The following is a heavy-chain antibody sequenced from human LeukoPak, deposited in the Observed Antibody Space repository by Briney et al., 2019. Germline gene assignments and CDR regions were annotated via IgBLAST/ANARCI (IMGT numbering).Heavy chain of an antibody. J-gene: IGHJ4*02. V-gene: IGHV3-11*06. CDR1: GFTFSDFY. Sequence: GGSLRLSCAASGFTFSDFYMSWIRQAPGKGLEWLSDISSSSTDTNYADSVKGRFSISRDNAKNSLYLQMNSLSAEDTAVYYCAGERGVGEFYWGQGTLVTVSS. CDR2: ISSSSTDT. CDR3: AGERGVGEFY. D-gene: IGHD3-10*01.